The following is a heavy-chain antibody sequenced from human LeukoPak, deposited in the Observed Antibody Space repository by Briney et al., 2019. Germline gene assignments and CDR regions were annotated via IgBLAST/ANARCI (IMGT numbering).Heavy chain of an antibody. Sequence: GASVKVSCKASGGTFSSYATSWVRQAPGQGLEWMGGIIPIFGTANYAQKFQGRVTITTDESTSTAYMELSSLRSEDTAVYYCASRGGTTGTTPYAFDIWGQGTMVTVSS. CDR2: IIPIFGTA. D-gene: IGHD1-1*01. CDR1: GGTFSSYA. CDR3: ASRGGTTGTTPYAFDI. V-gene: IGHV1-69*05. J-gene: IGHJ3*02.